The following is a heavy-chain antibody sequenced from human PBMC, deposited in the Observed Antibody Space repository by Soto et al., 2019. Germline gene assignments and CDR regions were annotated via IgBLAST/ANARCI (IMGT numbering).Heavy chain of an antibody. J-gene: IGHJ5*02. CDR3: ARADHYSSPFRWFDP. D-gene: IGHD6-13*01. CDR2: IYYSGSI. V-gene: IGHV4-31*03. CDR1: GCSISSVGYY. Sequence: QVQLQESGPGLLKPSQTLSLTCTVSGCSISSVGYYWSWSRQHPGKGLEWIGYIYYSGSIYYNPSPKSRVTISVDTSKNQFSLKLRSVTAADTAVYYCARADHYSSPFRWFDPLGQGTLVTVSS.